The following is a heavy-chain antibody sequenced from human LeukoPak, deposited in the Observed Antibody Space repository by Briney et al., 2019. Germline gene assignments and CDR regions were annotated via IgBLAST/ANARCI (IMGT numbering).Heavy chain of an antibody. Sequence: GGSLRLSCAASGFTLSRYEMNCVRQAPGKGLEWVSYISSSGSTIYYADSVKGRFTISRDNAKNSLYLQMNSLRAEDTAVYYCARESPDRRDGYKLWGQGTLVTVSS. CDR3: ARESPDRRDGYKL. D-gene: IGHD5-24*01. CDR2: ISSSGSTI. CDR1: GFTLSRYE. J-gene: IGHJ4*02. V-gene: IGHV3-48*03.